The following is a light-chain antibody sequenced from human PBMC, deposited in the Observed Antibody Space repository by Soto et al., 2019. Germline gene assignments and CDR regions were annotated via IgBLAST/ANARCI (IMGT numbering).Light chain of an antibody. CDR1: QSVSSSY. CDR3: QQYGSSYT. Sequence: EIVLTQSPGTLSLSPGERATLSCRASQSVSSSYLAWYQQKPGQAPRLRIYVASSRATGIPDRFSGSGSGTDFTLTISRLEPEDFAVYYCQQYGSSYTFGQGTKLEIK. V-gene: IGKV3-20*01. J-gene: IGKJ2*01. CDR2: VAS.